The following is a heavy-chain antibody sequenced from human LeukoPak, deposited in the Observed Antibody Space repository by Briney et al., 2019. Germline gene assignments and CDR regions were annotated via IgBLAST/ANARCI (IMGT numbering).Heavy chain of an antibody. CDR3: ARGQVDIVVVPASYYYYMDV. CDR1: GGSISSGDYY. CDR2: IYYSGST. V-gene: IGHV4-61*08. J-gene: IGHJ6*03. D-gene: IGHD2-2*03. Sequence: PSETLSLTCTVSGGSISSGDYYWSWIRQPPGKGLEWIGYIYYSGSTNYNPSLKSRVTISVDTSKNQFSLKLSSVTDADTAVYYCARGQVDIVVVPASYYYYMDVWGKGTTVTVSS.